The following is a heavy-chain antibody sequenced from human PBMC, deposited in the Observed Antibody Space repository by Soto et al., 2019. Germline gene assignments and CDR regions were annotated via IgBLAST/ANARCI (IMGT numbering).Heavy chain of an antibody. D-gene: IGHD7-27*01. J-gene: IGHJ4*02. V-gene: IGHV4-30-2*01. CDR2: ISHSVGI. CDR1: GGSISRSGYS. Sequence: SETLSLTCAVSGGSISRSGYSWSWIRQPPGKGLEWIGYISHSVGIYYNPSLKSRVTISVDGSKNQFSLKLNSVTAADTAVYFCARLTGDPHYWGQGILVTVSS. CDR3: ARLTGDPHY.